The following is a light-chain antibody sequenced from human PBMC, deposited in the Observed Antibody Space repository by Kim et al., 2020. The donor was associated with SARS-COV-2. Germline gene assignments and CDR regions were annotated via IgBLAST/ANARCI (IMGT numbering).Light chain of an antibody. CDR3: LQHNTYPIT. CDR2: GAS. J-gene: IGKJ5*01. V-gene: IGKV1-17*01. Sequence: AAVGDRFSITCRARQDIRNDLGWYQQNPGRAPKRLIYGASSLQSGVPSRFSGSGSGTEFTLTISSLQPEDFATYFCLQHNTYPITFGQGTRLEIK. CDR1: QDIRND.